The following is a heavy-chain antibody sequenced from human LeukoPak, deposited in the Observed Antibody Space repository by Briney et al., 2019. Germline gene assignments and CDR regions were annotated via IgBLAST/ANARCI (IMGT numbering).Heavy chain of an antibody. Sequence: SETLSLTCTVSGGYTGSHYWSWIRQPAGKGLEWIGRISPSGTTHYNPSLGSRVTMSVDTSKNYFSLRLSSVTAADTAVCYCARDFYASGFYFWFDPWGQGILVTVSS. V-gene: IGHV4-4*07. CDR3: ARDFYASGFYFWFDP. CDR1: GGYTGSHY. CDR2: ISPSGTT. J-gene: IGHJ5*02. D-gene: IGHD2/OR15-2a*01.